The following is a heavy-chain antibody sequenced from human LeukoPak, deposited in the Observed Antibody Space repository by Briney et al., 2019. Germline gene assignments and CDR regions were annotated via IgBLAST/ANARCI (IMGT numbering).Heavy chain of an antibody. J-gene: IGHJ4*02. CDR1: GYIFTSDW. D-gene: IGHD2-15*01. Sequence: GESLKFSWKGAGYIFTSDWTGWVRQMRAKGLEWRGMIYPGDSDTSYSPSLQGQGTTSADTSISTAYLQWSSLKSSDTAMYYCARLFMYCSGGSCYRDYWGQGPLVTVSS. V-gene: IGHV5-51*01. CDR3: ARLFMYCSGGSCYRDY. CDR2: IYPGDSDT.